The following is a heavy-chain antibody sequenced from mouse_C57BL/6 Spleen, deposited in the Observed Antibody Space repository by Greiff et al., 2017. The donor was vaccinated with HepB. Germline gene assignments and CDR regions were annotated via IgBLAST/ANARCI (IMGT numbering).Heavy chain of an antibody. D-gene: IGHD4-1*01. Sequence: EVQLQQSGPELVKPGASVKIPCKASGYTFTDYNMDWVKQSHGKSLEWIGDINPNNGGTIYNQKFKGKATLTVDKSSSIAYMELRSLTSEDTAVYYGARGTGSKNWYCDVWGTGTTVTVSS. CDR3: ARGTGSKNWYCDV. J-gene: IGHJ1*03. V-gene: IGHV1-18*01. CDR2: INPNNGGT. CDR1: GYTFTDYN.